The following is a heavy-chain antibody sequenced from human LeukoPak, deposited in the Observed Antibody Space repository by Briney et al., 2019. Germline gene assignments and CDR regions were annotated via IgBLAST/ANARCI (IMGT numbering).Heavy chain of an antibody. V-gene: IGHV3-49*03. D-gene: IGHD3-10*01. CDR2: IRSKAYGGTT. J-gene: IGHJ5*02. CDR3: TRDLHTRLLWFGELSS. Sequence: GGSLRLSCTASGFTFGDYAMSWFRQAPGKGLEWVGFIRSKAYGGTTEYAASVKGRFTISRDDSKSIAYLQMNSLKTEDTAVYYCTRDLHTRLLWFGELSSWGQGTLVTVSS. CDR1: GFTFGDYA.